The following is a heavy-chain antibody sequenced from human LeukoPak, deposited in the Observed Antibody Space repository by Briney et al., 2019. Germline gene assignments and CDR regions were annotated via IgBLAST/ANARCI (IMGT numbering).Heavy chain of an antibody. Sequence: GASVKVSCKASGYTFTSYGISWVRQAPGQGLEWMGWMNPSTGDTGYAQKFQGRVTITRNTSVDTAFMELSGLGSEDTAVYYCTRGSLSGSSRDYWGQGTLVTVSS. CDR2: MNPSTGDT. CDR1: GYTFTSYG. V-gene: IGHV1-8*02. J-gene: IGHJ4*02. CDR3: TRGSLSGSSRDY. D-gene: IGHD1-26*01.